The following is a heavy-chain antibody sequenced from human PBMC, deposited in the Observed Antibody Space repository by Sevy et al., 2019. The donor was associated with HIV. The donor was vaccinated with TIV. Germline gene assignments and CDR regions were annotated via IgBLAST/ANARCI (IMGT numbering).Heavy chain of an antibody. CDR1: DDSISGYY. CDR2: IYYSGRT. V-gene: IGHV4-59*01. CDR3: ARTTPYYYYGMDV. Sequence: SESLSLTCTVSDDSISGYYWSWIRQPPGKGLEWIGYIYYSGRTNYNPSLKSRATISADMSTNHFSLKLSSVTAADTAMYYCARTTPYYYYGMDVWGQGTTVTVSS. J-gene: IGHJ6*02. D-gene: IGHD4-17*01.